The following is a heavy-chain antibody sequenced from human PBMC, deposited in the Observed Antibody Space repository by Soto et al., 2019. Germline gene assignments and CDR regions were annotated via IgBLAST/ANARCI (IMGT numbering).Heavy chain of an antibody. Sequence: QVQLVQSGAEVKKPGASVKVSCKASGYTFTSYDINWVRQATGQGLEWMGWMNPNSGNTGYAQKFQGRVTMTRNTSITTAYRELSRLKSDETCVYYCAREISYGLDVWGQGTTVTVS. V-gene: IGHV1-8*01. J-gene: IGHJ6*02. CDR2: MNPNSGNT. CDR3: AREISYGLDV. CDR1: GYTFTSYD.